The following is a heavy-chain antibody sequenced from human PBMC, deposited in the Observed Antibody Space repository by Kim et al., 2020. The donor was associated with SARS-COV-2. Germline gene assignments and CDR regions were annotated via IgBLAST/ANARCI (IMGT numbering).Heavy chain of an antibody. D-gene: IGHD6-13*01. Sequence: LKSRVTISVDTSKNQFTLKLSSVTAADTAVYYCARGRYSSSWYGLHNWFYPWGQGTLVTVSS. CDR3: ARGRYSSSWYGLHNWFYP. J-gene: IGHJ5*02. V-gene: IGHV4-34*01.